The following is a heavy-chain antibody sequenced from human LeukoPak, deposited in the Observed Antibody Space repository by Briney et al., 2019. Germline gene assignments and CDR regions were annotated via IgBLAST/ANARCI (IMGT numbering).Heavy chain of an antibody. J-gene: IGHJ4*02. V-gene: IGHV3-30*02. D-gene: IGHD3-3*01. CDR2: IRYDGSNK. CDR1: GFTFSSYG. Sequence: GGSLRLSCAASGFTFSSYGMHWVRQAPGKGLEWVAFIRYDGSNKYYADSVKGRFTISRDNSKNTLYLQMNSLRAEDTAVYYCANDMIFAYYDFWSGYSGLDYWGQGTLVTVSS. CDR3: ANDMIFAYYDFWSGYSGLDY.